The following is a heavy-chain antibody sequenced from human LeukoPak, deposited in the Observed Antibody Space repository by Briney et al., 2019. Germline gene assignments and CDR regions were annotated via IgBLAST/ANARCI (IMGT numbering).Heavy chain of an antibody. CDR1: GGSISSGGYY. CDR2: IYYSGST. J-gene: IGHJ2*01. V-gene: IGHV4-31*03. CDR3: AKVDNDYDSSRYFDL. D-gene: IGHD3-22*01. Sequence: SETLSLTCTVSGGSISSGGYYWSWIRQHPGKGLEWIGYIYYSGSTYYNPSLKSRVTISVDTSKNQFSLKLSSVTAADTAVYYCAKVDNDYDSSRYFDLWGRGTLVTVSS.